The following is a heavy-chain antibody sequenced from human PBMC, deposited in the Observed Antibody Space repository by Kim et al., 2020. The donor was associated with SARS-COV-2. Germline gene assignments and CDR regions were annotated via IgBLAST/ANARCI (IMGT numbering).Heavy chain of an antibody. Sequence: GGSLRLSCAASGFTFSSYSMNWVRQAPGKGLEWVSSISSSSSYIYYADSVKGRFTISRDNAKNSLYLQMNSLRAEDTAVYYCARDSVVRYGSGSYYNALNYWGQGTLVTVSS. CDR3: ARDSVVRYGSGSYYNALNY. D-gene: IGHD3-10*01. CDR2: ISSSSSYI. CDR1: GFTFSSYS. J-gene: IGHJ4*02. V-gene: IGHV3-21*01.